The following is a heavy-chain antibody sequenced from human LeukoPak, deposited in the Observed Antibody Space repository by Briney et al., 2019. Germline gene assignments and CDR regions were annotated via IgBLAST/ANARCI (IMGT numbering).Heavy chain of an antibody. J-gene: IGHJ4*02. V-gene: IGHV1-2*02. CDR3: ARDLKLSRLLWFGELLSKVAYYFDY. CDR2: INPNSGGT. CDR1: GYNFTGYY. D-gene: IGHD3-10*01. Sequence: GASVKVSCKASGYNFTGYYMHWVRQAPGQGLEWMGWINPNSGGTNYAQKFQGRVTMTRDTSISTAYMELSRLRSDDTAVYYCARDLKLSRLLWFGELLSKVAYYFDYWGQGTLVTVSS.